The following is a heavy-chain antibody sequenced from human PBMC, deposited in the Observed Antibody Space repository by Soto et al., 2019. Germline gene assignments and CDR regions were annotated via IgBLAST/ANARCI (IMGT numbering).Heavy chain of an antibody. D-gene: IGHD1-26*01. J-gene: IGHJ6*02. CDR1: GFSFRDYD. CDR2: LGAARDP. CDR3: ARAYLGRLPRRAVYYYAMDV. Sequence: GGSLRLSCAASGFSFRDYDMHWVRQRKGKGLEWVSALGAARDPYYVGSVKGRFSVSRDNAQNSLFLQMNNLRVDDTAVYFCARAYLGRLPRRAVYYYAMDVWGRWTPVTVSS. V-gene: IGHV3-13*05.